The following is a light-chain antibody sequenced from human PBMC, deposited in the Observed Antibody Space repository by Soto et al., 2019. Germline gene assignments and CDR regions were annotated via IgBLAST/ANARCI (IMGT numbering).Light chain of an antibody. CDR2: AAS. Sequence: IQMTQSPSSLSASVGDRVTITCRASQSISSYLNWYQQKPGTAPKLLIYAASSLQSGVPSRFSGSGSGTDFTLTISSLQPEDFATYYCQQSYSTPITFGQGTRLEI. CDR1: QSISSY. J-gene: IGKJ5*01. CDR3: QQSYSTPIT. V-gene: IGKV1-39*01.